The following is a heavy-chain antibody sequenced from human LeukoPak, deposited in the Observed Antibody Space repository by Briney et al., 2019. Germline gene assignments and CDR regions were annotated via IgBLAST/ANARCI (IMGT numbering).Heavy chain of an antibody. D-gene: IGHD6-13*01. V-gene: IGHV3-23*01. CDR1: GFTFSSYG. J-gene: IGHJ5*02. CDR2: I. Sequence: GGTLRLSCAASGFTFSSYGMSWVRQAPGKGLEWVSAIKGRFTISRDNSKNTLYLQMNSLRAEVTAVYYCARDPEGIAAAGTGWFDPWGQGTLVTVSS. CDR3: ARDPEGIAAAGTGWFDP.